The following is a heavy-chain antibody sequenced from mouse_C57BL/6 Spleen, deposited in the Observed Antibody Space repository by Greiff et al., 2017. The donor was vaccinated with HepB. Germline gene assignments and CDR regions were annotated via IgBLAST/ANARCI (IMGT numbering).Heavy chain of an antibody. CDR3: ARGGSYYGSSHWDFDV. CDR2: IYPGSGST. J-gene: IGHJ1*03. D-gene: IGHD1-1*01. V-gene: IGHV1-55*01. CDR1: GYTFTSYW. Sequence: QVQLQQPGAELVKPGASVKMSCKASGYTFTSYWITWVKQRPGQGLEWIGDIYPGSGSTNYNEKFKSKATLTVDTSSSTAYMQLSSLTSEDSAVYYCARGGSYYGSSHWDFDVWGTGTTVTVSS.